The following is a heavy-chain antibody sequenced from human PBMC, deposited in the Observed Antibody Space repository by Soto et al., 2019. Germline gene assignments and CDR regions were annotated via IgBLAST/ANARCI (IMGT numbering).Heavy chain of an antibody. CDR3: ASLDSSAAFDI. CDR2: INSDGSST. Sequence: EVQLVESGGGLVQPGGYRRLSCAASGFTFSSYWMHWVRQAPGKGLVWVSRINSDGSSTSYADSVKGRFTISRDNAKNTLYLQMNSLRAEDTAVYYCASLDSSAAFDIWGQGTMVTVSS. CDR1: GFTFSSYW. D-gene: IGHD3-22*01. J-gene: IGHJ3*02. V-gene: IGHV3-74*01.